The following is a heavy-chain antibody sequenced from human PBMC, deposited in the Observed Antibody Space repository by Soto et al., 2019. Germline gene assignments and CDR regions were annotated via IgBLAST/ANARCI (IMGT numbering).Heavy chain of an antibody. CDR1: GPSVTSHY. CDR2: IYHTGST. J-gene: IGHJ4*02. Sequence: PSETLSLTCTVSGPSVTSHYWSWIRQPPGKGLEWIGYIYHTGSTNYNPSLKRRVTISVDTSKNQFPLKLSSVTAADTAVYYCARFDMVASIFDFWGQGTLVTVSS. V-gene: IGHV4-59*02. CDR3: ARFDMVASIFDF. D-gene: IGHD5-12*01.